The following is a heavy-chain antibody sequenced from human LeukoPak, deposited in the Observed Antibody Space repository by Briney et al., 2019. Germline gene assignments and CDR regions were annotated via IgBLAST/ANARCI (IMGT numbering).Heavy chain of an antibody. V-gene: IGHV1-2*02. CDR3: ARDPPLDYGDLKSPMDV. Sequence: GASVKVSCKASGYTLTGYYMHWVRQAPGQGLEWMGWINPNSGGTNYAQKFQGRVTMTRDTSISTAYMELSRLRSDDTAVYYCARDPPLDYGDLKSPMDVWGKGTTVTVSS. CDR1: GYTLTGYY. J-gene: IGHJ6*03. CDR2: INPNSGGT. D-gene: IGHD4-17*01.